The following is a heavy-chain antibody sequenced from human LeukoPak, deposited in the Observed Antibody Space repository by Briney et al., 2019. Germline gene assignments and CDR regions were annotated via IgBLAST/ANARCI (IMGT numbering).Heavy chain of an antibody. CDR1: GFTFSSYG. J-gene: IGHJ6*02. CDR3: AKGYGMDV. Sequence: GGSLRLSCAASGFTFSSYGMHWVRQAPGKGLEWVAVISYDGSNKYYADSVKGRFTISRDNSKNTLYLQMNSLRAEDTAVYYCAKGYGMDVWGQGTTVTVSS. V-gene: IGHV3-30*18. CDR2: ISYDGSNK.